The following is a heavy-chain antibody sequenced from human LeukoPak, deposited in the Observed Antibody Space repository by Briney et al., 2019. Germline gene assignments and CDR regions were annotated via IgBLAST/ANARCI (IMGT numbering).Heavy chain of an antibody. CDR2: IWNDGSNK. CDR3: ARASGPSDY. CDR1: GFTFSTYG. V-gene: IGHV3-33*01. Sequence: GGSLRLSCAASGFTFSTYGMHWVRQAPGKGLEWVAVIWNDGSNKYYADSVKGRFTISRDNSKNTLYLQMNSLRAEDTAVYSCARASGPSDYWGQGTLVTVSS. D-gene: IGHD3-10*01. J-gene: IGHJ4*02.